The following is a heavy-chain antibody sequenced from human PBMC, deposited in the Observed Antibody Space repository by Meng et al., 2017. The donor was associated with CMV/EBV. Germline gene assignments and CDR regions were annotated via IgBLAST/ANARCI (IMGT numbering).Heavy chain of an antibody. CDR2: FVPEDGET. CDR3: ATAKLDQEWFDP. Sequence: ASVKVSCKVSGYTLTELSMHWGRQAPGKGLEWMGGFVPEDGETIYAQKFQGRVTMTEDTSTDTAYMELSSMRSEDTAVYYCATAKLDQEWFDPWGQGTLVTVSS. J-gene: IGHJ5*02. V-gene: IGHV1-24*01. D-gene: IGHD1/OR15-1a*01. CDR1: GYTLTELS.